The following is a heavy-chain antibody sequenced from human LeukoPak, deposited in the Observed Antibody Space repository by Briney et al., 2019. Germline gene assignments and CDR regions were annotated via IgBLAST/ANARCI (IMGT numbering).Heavy chain of an antibody. CDR2: ISDSGNT. D-gene: IGHD6-6*01. Sequence: PGGSLRLSCAASGFTLSSYAMSWVRQAPGKGLEWVSAISDSGNTYRADSVKGRFTISRDSSKNTLYLQMNSLRAADTAVYYCARDKGTSYLSSFDYWGQGTLVTVSS. CDR3: ARDKGTSYLSSFDY. V-gene: IGHV3-23*01. CDR1: GFTLSSYA. J-gene: IGHJ4*02.